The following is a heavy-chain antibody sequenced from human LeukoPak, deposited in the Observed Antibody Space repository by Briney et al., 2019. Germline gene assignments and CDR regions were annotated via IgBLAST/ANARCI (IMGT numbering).Heavy chain of an antibody. CDR2: ISGSGGST. CDR3: ARDCSYYDSSGYFSYYYYYGMDV. V-gene: IGHV3-23*01. J-gene: IGHJ6*02. CDR1: GFTFSSYA. Sequence: GGSLRLSCAASGFTFSSYAMSWVRQAPGKGLEWVSAISGSGGSTYYADSVKGRFTISRDNSKNTLYLQMNSLRAEDTAVYYCARDCSYYDSSGYFSYYYYYGMDVWGQGTTVTVSS. D-gene: IGHD3-22*01.